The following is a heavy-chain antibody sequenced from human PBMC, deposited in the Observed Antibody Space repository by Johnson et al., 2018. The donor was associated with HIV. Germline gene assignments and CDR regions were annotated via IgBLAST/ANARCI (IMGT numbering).Heavy chain of an antibody. CDR3: AKGRSPRIQLRTWAFDI. Sequence: VQLVESGGGLVQPGGSLRLSCEASESTFSSYWMNWLRQAPGKGLEWVANIRQDGSEKYYVDSVKGRFTISRDNAKNSLYLQMNSLRAEDTAVYYCAKGRSPRIQLRTWAFDIWGQGTMVTVSS. D-gene: IGHD5-18*01. J-gene: IGHJ3*02. CDR2: IRQDGSEK. V-gene: IGHV3-7*01. CDR1: ESTFSSYW.